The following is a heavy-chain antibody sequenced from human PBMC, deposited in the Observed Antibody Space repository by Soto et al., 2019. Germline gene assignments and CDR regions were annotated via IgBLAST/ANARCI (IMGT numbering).Heavy chain of an antibody. D-gene: IGHD2-15*01. CDR2: ISYDGSNK. V-gene: IGHV3-30*18. Sequence: GGSLRLSCAASGFTFSSYGMHWVRQAPGKGLEWVAVISYDGSNKYYADSVKGRFTISRDNSKNTLYLQMNSLRAEDTAVYYCAKVADQGYYYYMDVWGKGTTVTVSS. J-gene: IGHJ6*03. CDR3: AKVADQGYYYYMDV. CDR1: GFTFSSYG.